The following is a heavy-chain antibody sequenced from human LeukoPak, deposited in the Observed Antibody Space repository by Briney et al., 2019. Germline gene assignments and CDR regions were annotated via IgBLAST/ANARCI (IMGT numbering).Heavy chain of an antibody. CDR3: ARGRPHYYGSGSYPYYFDY. V-gene: IGHV3-66*01. CDR2: IYSGGST. J-gene: IGHJ4*02. Sequence: GGSLRLSCAASGFTVSSNYMSWVRQAPGKGLEWVSVIYSGGSTYYADSVKGRFTISGDNSKNTLYLQMNSLRAEDTAVYYCARGRPHYYGSGSYPYYFDYWGQGTLVTVSS. D-gene: IGHD3-10*01. CDR1: GFTVSSNY.